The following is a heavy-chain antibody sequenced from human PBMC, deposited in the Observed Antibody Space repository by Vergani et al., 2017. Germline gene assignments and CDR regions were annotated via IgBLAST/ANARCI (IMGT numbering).Heavy chain of an antibody. CDR3: ASGVPGYQLATQYFQH. CDR2: ISSSSSYR. J-gene: IGHJ1*01. V-gene: IGHV3-21*01. Sequence: EVQLVESGGGLVKPGGYLRLSCVASGFTFGSCSMNWVRQAPGKGLEWVSFISSSSSYRYYADSVKGRFTISRDNGEYSLLLQMNSLRPEDTAVYYCASGVPGYQLATQYFQHWGQGTLVTVSS. CDR1: GFTFGSCS. D-gene: IGHD2-2*01.